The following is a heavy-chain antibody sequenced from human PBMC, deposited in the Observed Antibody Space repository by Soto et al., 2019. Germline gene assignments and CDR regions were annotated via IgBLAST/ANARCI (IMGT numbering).Heavy chain of an antibody. V-gene: IGHV2-5*02. D-gene: IGHD5-18*01. J-gene: IGHJ4*02. CDR1: GFSLSTSGVG. CDR2: IYWDDDK. Sequence: QITLKESGPTLVKPTQTLTLTCTFSGFSLSTSGVGVGWIRQPPGKALEWLALIYWDDDKRYSPSLKSRLPITKDTPKNQVVLTMTNMDPVDTATYYCEHSTDTAMALDYWGQGTLVTVSS. CDR3: EHSTDTAMALDY.